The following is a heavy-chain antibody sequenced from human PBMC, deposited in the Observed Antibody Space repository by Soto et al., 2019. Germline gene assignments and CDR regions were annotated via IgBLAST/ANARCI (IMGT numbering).Heavy chain of an antibody. CDR1: GYTFTSYD. CDR3: ATNQNYYGSGFNDY. CDR2: MNPNSGNT. D-gene: IGHD3-10*01. J-gene: IGHJ4*02. Sequence: QVQLVQSGAEVKKPGASVKVSCKASGYTFTSYDINWVRQATGQGLVWMGWMNPNSGNTGYAQKFQGRVTMTRNTSISTAYKELSSLRSEDTAVYYCATNQNYYGSGFNDYWGQGTLVTVSS. V-gene: IGHV1-8*01.